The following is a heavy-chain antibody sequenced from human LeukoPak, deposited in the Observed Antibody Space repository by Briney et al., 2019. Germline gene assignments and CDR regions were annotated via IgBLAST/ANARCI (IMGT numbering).Heavy chain of an antibody. CDR1: GYDFGSYG. J-gene: IGHJ3*02. D-gene: IGHD2-21*01. V-gene: IGHV1-18*04. CDR2: ISPVNGNT. CDR3: AREMWFRGWNCYLNTFDI. Sequence: ASVKVSCKASGYDFGSYGIIWVRQAPGQGLEWMAYISPVNGNTREAQKIQGRISMTTDTSTSTAHMELRSLTSDDTAVYYCAREMWFRGWNCYLNTFDIWGQGTMVTVSS.